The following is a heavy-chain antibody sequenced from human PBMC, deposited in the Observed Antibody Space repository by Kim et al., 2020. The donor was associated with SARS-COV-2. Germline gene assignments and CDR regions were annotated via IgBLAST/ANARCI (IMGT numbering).Heavy chain of an antibody. CDR3: ARDNILSGHLDY. CDR1: GDSISSHY. D-gene: IGHD3-9*01. Sequence: SETLSLTCTVSGDSISSHYWSWIRQSPVKGLEWIGYINYSGSTSYNPSLRSRLRMSVDTSKNQFSLKLTSVTAADTAMYYCARDNILSGHLDYWGLGTLIIVSS. CDR2: INYSGST. V-gene: IGHV4-59*11. J-gene: IGHJ4*02.